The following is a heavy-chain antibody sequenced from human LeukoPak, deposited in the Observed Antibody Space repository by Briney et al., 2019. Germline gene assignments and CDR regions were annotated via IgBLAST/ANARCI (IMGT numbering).Heavy chain of an antibody. V-gene: IGHV4-34*01. D-gene: IGHD2-8*01. Sequence: SETQSLTCAVYNGSFSGYYWSWIRQSPGNGLEWIGEVNPGGNTNYNPSLRSRVTISLDTSKNHFSLKLRSVTAADTAVYNCARAAWNGGGGFDPWGQGTLVTVSS. CDR2: VNPGGNT. CDR3: ARAAWNGGGGFDP. J-gene: IGHJ5*02. CDR1: NGSFSGYY.